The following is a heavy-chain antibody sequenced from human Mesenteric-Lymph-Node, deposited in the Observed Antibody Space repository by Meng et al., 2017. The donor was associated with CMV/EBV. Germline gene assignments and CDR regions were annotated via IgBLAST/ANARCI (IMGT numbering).Heavy chain of an antibody. V-gene: IGHV3-30-3*01. Sequence: GESLKISCAASGFTFSSFAMHWVRQAPGKGLDWVAVISSDGSIQYYGDSVKGRFTISRDNSKDALYLQMNSLRTEDTAIYYCARRGTGVDIWGQGTMVTVSS. D-gene: IGHD3/OR15-3a*01. CDR3: ARRGTGVDI. J-gene: IGHJ3*02. CDR2: ISSDGSIQ. CDR1: GFTFSSFA.